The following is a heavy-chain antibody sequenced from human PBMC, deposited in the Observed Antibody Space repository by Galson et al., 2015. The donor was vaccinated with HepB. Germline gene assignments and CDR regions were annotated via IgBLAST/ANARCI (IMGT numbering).Heavy chain of an antibody. CDR3: ARTGGGGSTDY. V-gene: IGHV3-21*01. Sequence: SLRLSCAASGFTFSSYTMNWVRQAPGKGLEWVSSISGSSSYIYYANSAKGRFTISRDNANNSLYLQMNSLRVEDTAVYYCARTGGGGSTDYWGQGTLVTVSS. J-gene: IGHJ4*02. CDR2: ISGSSSYI. CDR1: GFTFSSYT. D-gene: IGHD1-26*01.